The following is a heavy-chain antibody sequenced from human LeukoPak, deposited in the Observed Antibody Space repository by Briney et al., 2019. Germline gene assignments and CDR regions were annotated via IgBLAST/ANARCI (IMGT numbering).Heavy chain of an antibody. CDR1: GFTFSSYA. D-gene: IGHD2-8*01. V-gene: IGHV3-64*04. Sequence: GGPLRLSCSASGFTFSSYAMHWVRQAPGKGLEYVSAISSNGGSTYYADSVKGRFTFSRDNSKNTLYLQMNSLRAEDTAVYYCAKEYCSNSVCHSLDYWGQGTLVTVSS. CDR3: AKEYCSNSVCHSLDY. J-gene: IGHJ4*02. CDR2: ISSNGGST.